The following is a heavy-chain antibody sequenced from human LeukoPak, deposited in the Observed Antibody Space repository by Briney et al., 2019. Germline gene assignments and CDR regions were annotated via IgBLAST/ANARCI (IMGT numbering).Heavy chain of an antibody. Sequence: SETLSLTCTVSGGSISSSSYYWGWIRQPPGKGLEWIGSINYSWSTYYNPSLKSRVTISVDTSKNQFSLKPSSVTAADTAVYYCAKAGLVRGGALDSWGQGTLVTVSS. CDR3: AKAGLVRGGALDS. D-gene: IGHD4/OR15-4a*01. CDR1: GGSISSSSYY. J-gene: IGHJ4*02. V-gene: IGHV4-39*07. CDR2: INYSWST.